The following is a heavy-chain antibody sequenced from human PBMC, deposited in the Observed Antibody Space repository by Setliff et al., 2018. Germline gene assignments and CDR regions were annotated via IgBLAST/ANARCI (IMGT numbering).Heavy chain of an antibody. CDR1: GASLNSGTYY. Sequence: SETLSLTCTVSGASLNSGTYYWGWIRQPPGKGLEWIGRIYYRGDTYYNPSLKGRLTISVDTAQNQFSLRLASVTAADTAVYYCARTGTYRYFDYWGQGALVTVSS. J-gene: IGHJ4*02. CDR2: IYYRGDT. V-gene: IGHV4-39*01. D-gene: IGHD1-1*01. CDR3: ARTGTYRYFDY.